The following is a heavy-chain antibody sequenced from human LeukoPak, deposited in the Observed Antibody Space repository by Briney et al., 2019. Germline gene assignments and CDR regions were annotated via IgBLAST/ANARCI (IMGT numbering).Heavy chain of an antibody. CDR1: GFTFSSYG. Sequence: GRSLRLSCAASGFTFSSYGMHWVRQAPGKGLEWVAVISYDGSNKYYADSVKGRFTISRDNSKNTLYLQMNSLRAEDTDVYYCAKNLIAVAGTPVDFFDYWGQGTLVTVSS. CDR2: ISYDGSNK. D-gene: IGHD6-19*01. V-gene: IGHV3-30*18. CDR3: AKNLIAVAGTPVDFFDY. J-gene: IGHJ4*02.